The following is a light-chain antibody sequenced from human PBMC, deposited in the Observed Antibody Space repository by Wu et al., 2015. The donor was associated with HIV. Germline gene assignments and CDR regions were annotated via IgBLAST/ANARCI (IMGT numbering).Light chain of an antibody. CDR3: QQVNTFPWT. V-gene: IGKV1-13*02. CDR1: QDIRSA. Sequence: AIQLTQSPSSLSAFVGDRVTITCRASQDIRSALGWYQQKPGKPPKLLIYAASTLQTGVPLRFSGRGSGTDFTLSITSLQPEDSATYFCQQVNTFPWTFGQGTTVEVK. CDR2: AAS. J-gene: IGKJ1*01.